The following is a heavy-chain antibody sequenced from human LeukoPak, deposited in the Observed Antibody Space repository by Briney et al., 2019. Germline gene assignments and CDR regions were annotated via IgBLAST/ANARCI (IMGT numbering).Heavy chain of an antibody. CDR2: ISYDGNTI. CDR1: EFTFSNYA. D-gene: IGHD2-15*01. V-gene: IGHV3-30-3*01. Sequence: GRSLRLSCAASEFTFSNYALHWVRQAPGKGLQWVAVISYDGNTIHYADSVKGRFTISRDNAKNSLYLQMNSLRAEDTAVYYCARVRGGYCSGGSCYYYFFDYWGQGTLVTVSS. CDR3: ARVRGGYCSGGSCYYYFFDY. J-gene: IGHJ4*02.